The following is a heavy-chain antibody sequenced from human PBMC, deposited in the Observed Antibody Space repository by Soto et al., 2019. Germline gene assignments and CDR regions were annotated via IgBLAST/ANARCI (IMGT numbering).Heavy chain of an antibody. CDR1: GGSLSKYY. D-gene: IGHD3-3*01. CDR3: GRDNNDFWSLYPLAFDY. CDR2: ISTSGHV. V-gene: IGHV4-4*07. J-gene: IGHJ4*02. Sequence: PSETLSLTCSVSGGSLSKYYWCWIRQPAGKGLEWIGRISTSGHVVSKVSLRSRLTMTVDMSNNHFSLKLTSVTAADTAVYYCGRDNNDFWSLYPLAFDYWGQGALVTVSS.